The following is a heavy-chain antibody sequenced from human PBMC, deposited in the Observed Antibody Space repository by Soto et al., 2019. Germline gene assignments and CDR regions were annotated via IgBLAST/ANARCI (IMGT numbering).Heavy chain of an antibody. CDR1: GGSVSSGNYC. J-gene: IGHJ4*02. D-gene: IGHD2-15*01. V-gene: IGHV4-61*01. Sequence: QVQLQESGPGLVEPSETLSLTCTVSGGSVSSGNYCWSWIRQPPGKGLEWIGCIRSSGSTNYNPSRKSRVTISVDASKNQLSLKLISVTAADTAVYYCARGVLLWGQGTLVTVSS. CDR3: ARGVLL. CDR2: IRSSGST.